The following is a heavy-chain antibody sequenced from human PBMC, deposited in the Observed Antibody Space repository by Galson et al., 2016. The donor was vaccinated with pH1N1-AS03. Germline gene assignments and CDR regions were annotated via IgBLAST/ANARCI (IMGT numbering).Heavy chain of an antibody. V-gene: IGHV1-2*04. J-gene: IGHJ3*02. CDR3: ASVTSAWPTVGAFGI. CDR1: GYTFTGFS. Sequence: SVKVSCKASGYTFTGFSVNWVRQAPGQGLEWMGWINPNDGVTNYAQKFEAWVTMTRDTSSSTAYMELRGLKSEDTAVYYCASVTSAWPTVGAFGIWGQGTMVTVSS. CDR2: INPNDGVT. D-gene: IGHD4-23*01.